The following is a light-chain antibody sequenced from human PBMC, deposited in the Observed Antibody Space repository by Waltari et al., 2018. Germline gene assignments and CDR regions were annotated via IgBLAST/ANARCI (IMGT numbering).Light chain of an antibody. CDR3: CSHTGSNTWV. CDR2: EDT. Sequence: QSALTQPASVSGSPGQPITISCTGTSSYNLVSWYQQYPGEAPNVVIFEDTKRPSGVSNRFAASKSGNTASLTISGLEAEDEADDYCCSHTGSNTWVFGGGTKVTVL. CDR1: SSYNL. J-gene: IGLJ3*02. V-gene: IGLV2-23*01.